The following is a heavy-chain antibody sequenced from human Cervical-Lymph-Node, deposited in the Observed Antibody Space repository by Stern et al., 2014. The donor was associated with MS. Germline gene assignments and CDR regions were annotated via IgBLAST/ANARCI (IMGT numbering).Heavy chain of an antibody. CDR2: IYYSGST. Sequence: QLQLQESGPGLVKPSETLSLTCTVSGGSISSYYWSWIRQPPGKGLEWIGYIYYSGSTNYNPSLKSRGTIPVDTTENQLYLQLSSVTAADTAVYYCARGYGGNPIDYWGQGTLVTVSS. J-gene: IGHJ4*02. D-gene: IGHD4-23*01. CDR1: GGSISSYY. CDR3: ARGYGGNPIDY. V-gene: IGHV4-59*01.